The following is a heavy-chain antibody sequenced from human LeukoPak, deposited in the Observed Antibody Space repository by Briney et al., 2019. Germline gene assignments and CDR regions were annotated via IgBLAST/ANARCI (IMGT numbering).Heavy chain of an antibody. Sequence: ASVKVSCKASGYTFTGYYMHWVRQAPGQGFEWMGWINPNSGGTNYAQKFQGRVTMTRDTSISTAYMELSRLRSDDAAVYYCASGYYDSSGYYSLDYWGQGTLVTVSS. V-gene: IGHV1-2*02. CDR3: ASGYYDSSGYYSLDY. CDR1: GYTFTGYY. D-gene: IGHD3-22*01. CDR2: INPNSGGT. J-gene: IGHJ4*02.